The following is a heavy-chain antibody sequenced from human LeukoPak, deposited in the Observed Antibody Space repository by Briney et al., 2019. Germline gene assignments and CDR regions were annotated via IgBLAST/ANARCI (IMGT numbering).Heavy chain of an antibody. Sequence: ASVKVSCKASGYTFTSYGISRVRQAPGQGLEWMGWISAYNGNTNYAQKLQGRVTMTTDTSTSTAYMELRSLRSDDTAVYYCARDRIVVVVPAANHWFDPWGQGTLVTVSS. CDR3: ARDRIVVVVPAANHWFDP. V-gene: IGHV1-18*01. J-gene: IGHJ5*02. D-gene: IGHD2-2*01. CDR1: GYTFTSYG. CDR2: ISAYNGNT.